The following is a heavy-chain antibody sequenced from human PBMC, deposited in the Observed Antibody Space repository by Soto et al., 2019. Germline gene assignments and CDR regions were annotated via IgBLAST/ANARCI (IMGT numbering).Heavy chain of an antibody. D-gene: IGHD1-20*01. CDR1: GFTFSSRA. CDR3: ASDRSLGSNWYYYLES. J-gene: IGHJ4*02. Sequence: EVQLVESGGGLVQPGGSLRLSCTASGFTFSSRAMNWVRQFPGRGLEWVSYISSRSSNIDYADSVKGRFTVSRDNAKNSMYLKMDPLSAEDTAVYYCASDRSLGSNWYYYLESWGQGTLVTVSS. V-gene: IGHV3-48*01. CDR2: ISSRSSNI.